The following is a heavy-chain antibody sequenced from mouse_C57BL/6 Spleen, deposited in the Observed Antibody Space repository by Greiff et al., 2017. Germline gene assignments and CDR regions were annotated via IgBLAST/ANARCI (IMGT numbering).Heavy chain of an antibody. Sequence: QVHVKQSGAELVKPGASVKISCKASGYAFSSYWMNWVKQRPGKGLEWIGQIYPGDGDTNYNGKFKGKATLTADKSSSTAYMQLSSLTSEDSAVYFCARVSYYGSSYHYFDYWGQGTTLTVSS. CDR2: IYPGDGDT. V-gene: IGHV1-80*01. J-gene: IGHJ2*01. CDR3: ARVSYYGSSYHYFDY. D-gene: IGHD1-1*01. CDR1: GYAFSSYW.